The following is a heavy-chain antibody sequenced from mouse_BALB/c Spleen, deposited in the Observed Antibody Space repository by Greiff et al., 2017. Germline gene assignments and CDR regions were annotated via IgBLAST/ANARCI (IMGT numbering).Heavy chain of an antibody. CDR3: AEGDYGAY. Sequence: EVNLVESGPGLVKPSQSLSLTCTVTGYSITSDYAWNWIRQFPGNKLEWMGYISYSGSTSYNPSLKSRISITRDTSKNQFFLQLNSVTTEDTATYYCAEGDYGAYWGQGTLVTVSA. CDR2: ISYSGST. CDR1: GYSITSDYA. J-gene: IGHJ3*01. V-gene: IGHV3-2*02. D-gene: IGHD2-4*01.